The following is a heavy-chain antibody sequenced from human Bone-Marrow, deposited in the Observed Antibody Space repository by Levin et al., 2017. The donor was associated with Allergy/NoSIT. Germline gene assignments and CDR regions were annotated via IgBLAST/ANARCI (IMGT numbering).Heavy chain of an antibody. D-gene: IGHD5-12*01. Sequence: GGSLRLSCAASGFTFSSYWMSWVRQAPGKGLEWVANIKQDGSEKYYVDSVKGRFTISRDNAKNSLYLQMNSLRAEDTAVYYCARDLYSGYEYPSGALDYWGQGTLVTVSS. J-gene: IGHJ4*02. V-gene: IGHV3-7*03. CDR1: GFTFSSYW. CDR2: IKQDGSEK. CDR3: ARDLYSGYEYPSGALDY.